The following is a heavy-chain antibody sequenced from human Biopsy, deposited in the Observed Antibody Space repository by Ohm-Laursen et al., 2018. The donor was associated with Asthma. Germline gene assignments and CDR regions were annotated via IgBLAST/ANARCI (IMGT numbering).Heavy chain of an antibody. CDR2: VIPIYGTT. CDR1: GDILSSFG. V-gene: IGHV1-69*01. Sequence: SSVKVSCKAHGDILSSFGIKWVRKAPGQGLEWMGGVIPIYGTTHTAQKFQGRVTITADESTSTAYMEFNSLRKEDTAVYYCARGGFYGDRRHQNGLDVWGQGTTVTVSS. CDR3: ARGGFYGDRRHQNGLDV. J-gene: IGHJ6*02. D-gene: IGHD4-17*01.